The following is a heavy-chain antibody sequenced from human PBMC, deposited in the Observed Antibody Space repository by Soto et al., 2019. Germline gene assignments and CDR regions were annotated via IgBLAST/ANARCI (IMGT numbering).Heavy chain of an antibody. CDR2: IYYSGST. CDR1: GGSISSYY. V-gene: IGHV4-39*01. J-gene: IGHJ4*02. CDR3: ARHPGYYDILTGYTTYYFDY. D-gene: IGHD3-9*01. Sequence: SETLSLTCTVSGGSISSYYWGWIRQPPGKGLEWIGSIYYSGSTYYNPSLKSRVTISVDTSKNQFSLKLSSVTAADTAVYYCARHPGYYDILTGYTTYYFDYWGQGILVTVSS.